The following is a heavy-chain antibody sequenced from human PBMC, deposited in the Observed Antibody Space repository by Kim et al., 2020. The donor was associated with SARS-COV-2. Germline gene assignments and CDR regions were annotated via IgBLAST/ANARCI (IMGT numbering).Heavy chain of an antibody. CDR2: IYPGDSDT. V-gene: IGHV5-51*01. CDR1: GYSFPNYW. D-gene: IGHD2-15*01. CDR3: ARYRCSGGTCLPDY. Sequence: GESLKISCKGSGYSFPNYWIGWVRQIPGKGLEWMGIIYPGDSDTRYSPSFQGQVTISADKSISTAYLQWSSLKASDTAMYFCARYRCSGGTCLPDYWGQGTLVTVSS. J-gene: IGHJ4*02.